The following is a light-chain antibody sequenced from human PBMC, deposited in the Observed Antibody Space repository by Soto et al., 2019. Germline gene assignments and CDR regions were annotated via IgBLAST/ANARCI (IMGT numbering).Light chain of an antibody. CDR3: SSYTSSSTPVV. CDR1: SSDVGGYNY. Sequence: QSALTQPASMSGSPGQSIAISCTGTSSDVGGYNYVSWYQQHPGKAPKLMIYDVSNRPSGVSNRFSGSKSGNTASLTISGLQTKDEADYYCSSYTSSSTPVVFGGGTKVTVL. V-gene: IGLV2-14*01. CDR2: DVS. J-gene: IGLJ2*01.